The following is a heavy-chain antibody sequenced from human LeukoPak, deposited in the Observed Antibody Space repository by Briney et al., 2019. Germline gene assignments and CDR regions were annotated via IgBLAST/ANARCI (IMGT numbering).Heavy chain of an antibody. D-gene: IGHD3-10*01. V-gene: IGHV4-59*01. CDR3: ARGEYYYGSGS. CDR2: IHDSGST. J-gene: IGHJ4*02. Sequence: SETLSLTCTVSGDSINNYYWSWIRQPPGKGLEWIGYIHDSGSTNYNPSLNSRVTISLDTSKNQFSLKLSSVTAADTAVYYCARGEYYYGSGSWGQGTLATVSS. CDR1: GDSINNYY.